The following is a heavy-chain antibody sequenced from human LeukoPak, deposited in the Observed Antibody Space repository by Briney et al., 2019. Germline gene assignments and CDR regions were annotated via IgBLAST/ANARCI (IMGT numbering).Heavy chain of an antibody. Sequence: SVKVSCKASGYTFTGYYMHWVRQAPGQGLEWMGGIIPIFGTANYAQKFQGRVTINADDSTSTAYMELSSLRSEDTAVYYCARVNYYDSRGYRHFDYWGQGTLVTVSS. J-gene: IGHJ4*02. CDR2: IIPIFGTA. CDR3: ARVNYYDSRGYRHFDY. V-gene: IGHV1-69*13. CDR1: GYTFTGYY. D-gene: IGHD3-22*01.